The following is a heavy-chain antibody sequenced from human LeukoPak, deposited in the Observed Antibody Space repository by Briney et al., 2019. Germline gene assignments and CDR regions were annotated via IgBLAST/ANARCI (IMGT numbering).Heavy chain of an antibody. Sequence: PGGSLRLSCSASGFAFSAYWMNGGRQAPGKGREWVANINLSRSAQYYVASVKGRCTIPRDNAKSPLYLQMNSLSVEDTAVYYCAAWGLHQYWGQGTLVTVSS. D-gene: IGHD7-27*01. J-gene: IGHJ4*02. CDR3: AAWGLHQY. CDR2: INLSRSAQ. V-gene: IGHV3-7*01. CDR1: GFAFSAYW.